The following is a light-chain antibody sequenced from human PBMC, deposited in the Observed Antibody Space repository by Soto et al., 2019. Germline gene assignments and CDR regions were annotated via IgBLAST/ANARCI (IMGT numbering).Light chain of an antibody. Sequence: EIVLTQSPGTLSLSPGERATLSCRASQSVSSSYLAWYQQKPGQAPRLLIYGASSRATGIPDRFSGSGSGTDFTLTISRLGPEDFAVYYCQQYGSSRYTSGQGTKLEIK. V-gene: IGKV3-20*01. CDR2: GAS. CDR3: QQYGSSRYT. CDR1: QSVSSSY. J-gene: IGKJ2*01.